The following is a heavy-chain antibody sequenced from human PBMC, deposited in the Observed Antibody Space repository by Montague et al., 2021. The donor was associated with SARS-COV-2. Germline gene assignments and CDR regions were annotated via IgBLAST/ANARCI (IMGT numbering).Heavy chain of an antibody. D-gene: IGHD1-1*01. Sequence: SLRLSCAASGFSFRSYAMHWVRQAPGKGLACVSGMSGAGGSTYYADSVQGRFTISRDNSKNTLYLQMSSLRAEDTAIYYCARAPPHDWNDLRSLDYWGQGTLVTVSS. V-gene: IGHV3-23*01. CDR3: ARAPPHDWNDLRSLDY. CDR1: GFSFRSYA. CDR2: MSGAGGST. J-gene: IGHJ4*02.